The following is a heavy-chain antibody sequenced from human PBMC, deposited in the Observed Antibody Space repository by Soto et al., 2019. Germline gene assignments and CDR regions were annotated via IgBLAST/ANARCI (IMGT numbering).Heavy chain of an antibody. J-gene: IGHJ4*02. CDR1: GFTFDDYG. CDR3: ARGHCSGGSCYSPFDY. D-gene: IGHD2-15*01. CDR2: INWTGGRT. Sequence: EVQLVESGGGVVRPGGSLRLSCAASGFTFDDYGMSWVRQAPGKGLEWVSGINWTGGRTGYADSVKGRFTISRDNAKNSLYLQMNSLRAEDTALYHCARGHCSGGSCYSPFDYWGQGTLVTVSS. V-gene: IGHV3-20*01.